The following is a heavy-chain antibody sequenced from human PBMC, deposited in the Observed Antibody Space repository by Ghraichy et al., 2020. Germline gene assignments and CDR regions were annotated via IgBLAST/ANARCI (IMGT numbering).Heavy chain of an antibody. Sequence: GSLRLSCAASGFTFSSYAMSWVRQAPGKGLEWVSAISGSGGSTYYADSVKGRFTISRDNSKNTLYLQMNSLRAEDTAVYYCAKDPRPGIAVADDAFDIWGQGTMVTVSS. D-gene: IGHD6-19*01. CDR3: AKDPRPGIAVADDAFDI. V-gene: IGHV3-23*01. J-gene: IGHJ3*02. CDR2: ISGSGGST. CDR1: GFTFSSYA.